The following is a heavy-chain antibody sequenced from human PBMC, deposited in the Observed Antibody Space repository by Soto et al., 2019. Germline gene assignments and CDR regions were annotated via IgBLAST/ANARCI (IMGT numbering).Heavy chain of an antibody. V-gene: IGHV3-11*01. CDR3: AREDDYVWGSYRPYYYYGMDV. CDR2: ISSSGSTI. CDR1: GFTFSDYY. D-gene: IGHD3-16*02. J-gene: IGHJ6*02. Sequence: GGSLRLSCAASGFTFSDYYMSWIRQAPGKGLEWVSYISSSGSTIYYADSVKGRFTISRDNAKNSLYLQMNSLRAEDTAVYYCAREDDYVWGSYRPYYYYGMDVWGQGTTVTSP.